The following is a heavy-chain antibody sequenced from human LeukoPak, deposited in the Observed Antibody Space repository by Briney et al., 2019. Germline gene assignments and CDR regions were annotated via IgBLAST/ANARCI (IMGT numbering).Heavy chain of an antibody. CDR2: ISSSSTI. Sequence: GGSLRLSCAASGFTFSSYSMNWVRQAPGKGLEWVSYISSSSTIYYADSVKGRFTISRDDSKNTLYLQMNSLKTEDTAVYYCTSDPRQIAAADIWGQGTLVTVSS. D-gene: IGHD6-13*01. CDR3: TSDPRQIAAADI. CDR1: GFTFSSYS. V-gene: IGHV3-48*01. J-gene: IGHJ4*02.